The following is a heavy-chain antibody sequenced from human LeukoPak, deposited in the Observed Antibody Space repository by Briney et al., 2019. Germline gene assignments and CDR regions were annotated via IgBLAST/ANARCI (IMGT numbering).Heavy chain of an antibody. D-gene: IGHD3-10*01. CDR3: ARGGNRWNWYYYGSGSNRELDY. CDR1: GYTFTSYD. CDR2: MNPNSGNT. J-gene: IGHJ4*02. Sequence: GASVKVSCKASGYTFTSYDINWVRQATGQGLEWMGWMNPNSGNTGYAQKFQGRVTMTRNTSISTAYMELSSLRSEDTAVYYCARGGNRWNWYYYGSGSNRELDYWGQGTLVTASS. V-gene: IGHV1-8*01.